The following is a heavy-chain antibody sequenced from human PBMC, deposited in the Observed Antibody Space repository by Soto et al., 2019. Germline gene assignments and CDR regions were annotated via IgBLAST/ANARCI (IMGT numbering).Heavy chain of an antibody. Sequence: EVQLLESGGALVQPGGSLRLSCAASGFTFSNHAMNWVRQAPGKGLEWVSTISDSGSTYYADSVKGRFTISRDNSKNTLYLQMNSLRAENTAVYYCARDPGGNYCVRTSCLYFFAHWGQGTLVIVSS. D-gene: IGHD2-2*01. J-gene: IGHJ4*02. V-gene: IGHV3-23*01. CDR3: ARDPGGNYCVRTSCLYFFAH. CDR2: ISDSGST. CDR1: GFTFSNHA.